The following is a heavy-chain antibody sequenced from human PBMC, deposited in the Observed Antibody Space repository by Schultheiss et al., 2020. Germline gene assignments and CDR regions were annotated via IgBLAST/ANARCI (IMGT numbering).Heavy chain of an antibody. CDR1: GFSLSTSGMC. CDR2: IDWDDDK. D-gene: IGHD6-13*01. J-gene: IGHJ6*02. Sequence: SGPTLVKPTQTLTLTCTFSGFSLSTSGMCVTWIRQPPGKALEWLARIDWDDDKHYSTSLKTRLTISKDTSKNQVVLTMTNMDPVDTATYYCARIPGIAAAGHYYYYGMDVWGQGTTVTVSS. CDR3: ARIPGIAAAGHYYYYGMDV. V-gene: IGHV2-70*11.